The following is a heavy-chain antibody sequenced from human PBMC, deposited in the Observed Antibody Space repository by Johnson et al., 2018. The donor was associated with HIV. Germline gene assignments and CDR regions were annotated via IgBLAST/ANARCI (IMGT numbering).Heavy chain of an antibody. CDR2: ISLVVSNK. CDR1: ESTFSSYA. Sequence: VQLVESGGGVVQPGRSLRLSCASSESTFSSYAMHWVRQAPGKGLEWVAVISLVVSNKYYADSVKGRFTVSRDNSKNTLYLQMNSLRAEDTAVYYCALKAAFKDAFDIWGQGTMVTVSS. D-gene: IGHD6-25*01. J-gene: IGHJ3*02. V-gene: IGHV3-30*04. CDR3: ALKAAFKDAFDI.